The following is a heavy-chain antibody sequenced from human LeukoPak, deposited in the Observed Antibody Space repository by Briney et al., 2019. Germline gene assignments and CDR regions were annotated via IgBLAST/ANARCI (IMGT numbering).Heavy chain of an antibody. CDR2: ISSRSSTI. CDR1: GFTFSNAW. V-gene: IGHV3-48*01. D-gene: IGHD5-12*01. Sequence: PGGSLRLSCAASGFTFSNAWMTWVRQAPGKGLEWVSYISSRSSTIYYVDSVKGRFTISRDNAKNSLYLQMNSLRAEDTAVYYCARERSGYGGGFDYWGQGTLVTVSS. CDR3: ARERSGYGGGFDY. J-gene: IGHJ4*02.